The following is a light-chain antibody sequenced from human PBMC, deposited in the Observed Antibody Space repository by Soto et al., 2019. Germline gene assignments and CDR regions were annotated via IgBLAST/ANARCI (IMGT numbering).Light chain of an antibody. J-gene: IGLJ2*01. CDR1: SIDVGGYNY. Sequence: QSALTQPASVSGSPGQSITISCTGTSIDVGGYNYVSWYQHHPGKAPKLMIYGVTNRPSGVSIRFSGSKSGNTASLTISGLQPGDEADYYCTSYIHRRTLVVFGGGTQLTVL. CDR3: TSYIHRRTLVV. V-gene: IGLV2-14*01. CDR2: GVT.